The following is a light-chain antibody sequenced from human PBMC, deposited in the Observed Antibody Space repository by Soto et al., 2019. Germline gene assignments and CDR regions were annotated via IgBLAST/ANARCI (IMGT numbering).Light chain of an antibody. CDR3: QQYGSSPPIT. J-gene: IGKJ5*01. Sequence: ENVLTQSPGTLSLSPGERATLSCRASQSVSINYLAWYQQKPGQAPRVLIYGISRRATGIPDRFSGSGSGTDFTLTISRLEPEDFAVYYCQQYGSSPPITFGQGTRLEIK. V-gene: IGKV3-20*01. CDR1: QSVSINY. CDR2: GIS.